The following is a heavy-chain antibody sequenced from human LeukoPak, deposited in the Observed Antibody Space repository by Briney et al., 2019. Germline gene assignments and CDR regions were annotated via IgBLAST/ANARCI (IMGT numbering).Heavy chain of an antibody. J-gene: IGHJ4*02. V-gene: IGHV1-2*06. CDR3: ARDGQLANFDY. Sequence: GRSLRLSCAASGFTFSSYGMHWVRQAPGQGLEWMGRINPNSGGANYGQKFQGRVTMARDTSVSTAFMELSRLTSDDTAFYYCARDGQLANFDYWGQGTLVTVSS. CDR1: GFTFSSYG. CDR2: INPNSGGA. D-gene: IGHD6-6*01.